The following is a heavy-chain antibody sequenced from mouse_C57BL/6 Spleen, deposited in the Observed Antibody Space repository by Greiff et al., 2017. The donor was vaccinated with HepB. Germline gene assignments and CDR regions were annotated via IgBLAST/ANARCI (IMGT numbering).Heavy chain of an antibody. CDR1: GYAFSSYW. J-gene: IGHJ2*01. CDR2: IYPGDGDT. Sequence: QVQLQQSGAELVKPGASVKISCKASGYAFSSYWMNWVKQRPGKGLEWIGQIYPGDGDTNYNGKFKGKATLTADKSSSTAYMQLSSLTSEDSAVYFCARKITTVVPYFDYWGQGTTLTVSS. V-gene: IGHV1-80*01. D-gene: IGHD1-1*01. CDR3: ARKITTVVPYFDY.